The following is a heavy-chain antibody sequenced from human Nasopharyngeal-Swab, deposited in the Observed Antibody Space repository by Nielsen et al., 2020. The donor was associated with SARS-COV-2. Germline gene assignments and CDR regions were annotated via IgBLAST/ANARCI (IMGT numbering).Heavy chain of an antibody. CDR2: ISSSGSTI. D-gene: IGHD4-17*01. J-gene: IGHJ4*02. CDR1: GFTFSSYE. Sequence: GESLKISCAATGFTFSSYEMNWVRQAPGKGLEWVSYISSSGSTIYYADSVKGRFTISRNNAKNSLYLQMNSLRAEDTAVYYCARVSPYGAPFDYWGQGTLVTVSS. CDR3: ARVSPYGAPFDY. V-gene: IGHV3-48*03.